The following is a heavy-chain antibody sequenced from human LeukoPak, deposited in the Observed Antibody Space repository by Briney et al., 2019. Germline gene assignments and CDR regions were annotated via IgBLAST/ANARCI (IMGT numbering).Heavy chain of an antibody. D-gene: IGHD3-16*01. CDR2: ISYSSETI. Sequence: PGGSLRLSCAASGFSFDEYAMHWVRQVPGKGLEWVSGISYSSETIGYVDSVKGRFTISRDNAKKSLYLQMNSLRAEDTAVYYCARRAGAYTHPYDYWGQGTLVTVSS. V-gene: IGHV3-9*01. J-gene: IGHJ4*02. CDR3: ARRAGAYTHPYDY. CDR1: GFSFDEYA.